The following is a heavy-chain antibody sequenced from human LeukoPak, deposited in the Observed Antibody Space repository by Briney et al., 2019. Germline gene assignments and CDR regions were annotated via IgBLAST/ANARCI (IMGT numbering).Heavy chain of an antibody. CDR1: GFTFDDYA. CDR2: MSWYSGSI. V-gene: IGHV3-9*01. Sequence: GGSLRLSCAASGFTFDDYAMHWVRKAQGQGLEWVSGMSWYSGSIGYADSVKGRFTISRDNAKNSLYLQMNSLRAEDTALYYCAKGTVVAAAYYYYGRDVWGQGPTVTVSS. J-gene: IGHJ6*02. D-gene: IGHD2-15*01. CDR3: AKGTVVAAAYYYYGRDV.